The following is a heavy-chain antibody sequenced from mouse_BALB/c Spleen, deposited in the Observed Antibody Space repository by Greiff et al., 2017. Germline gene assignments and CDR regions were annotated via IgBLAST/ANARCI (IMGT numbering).Heavy chain of an antibody. CDR2: INPYNDGT. D-gene: IGHD1-1*01. V-gene: IGHV1-14*01. CDR1: GYTFTSYV. CDR3: ARGYYYGSSGYAMDY. Sequence: EVKLQESGPELVKPGASVKMSCKASGYTFTSYVMHWVKQKPGQGLEWIGYINPYNDGTKYNEKFKGKATLTSDKSSSTAYMELSSLTSEDSAVYYCARGYYYGSSGYAMDYWGQGTSVTVSS. J-gene: IGHJ4*01.